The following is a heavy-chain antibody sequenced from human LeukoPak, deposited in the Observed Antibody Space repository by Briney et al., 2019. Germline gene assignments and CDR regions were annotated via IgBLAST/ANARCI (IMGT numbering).Heavy chain of an antibody. CDR2: ISHTGGI. D-gene: IGHD2-2*02. CDR3: ARADIVVVPAAIPDAFDI. V-gene: IGHV4-34*01. Sequence: SETLSLTCAVYGGSFSGHSWSWIRQAPGKGLEWIGEISHTGGINYNPSLKSRVTISVDTSKNQFSLKLSSVTAADTAVYYCARADIVVVPAAIPDAFDIWGQGTMVTVSS. J-gene: IGHJ3*02. CDR1: GGSFSGHS.